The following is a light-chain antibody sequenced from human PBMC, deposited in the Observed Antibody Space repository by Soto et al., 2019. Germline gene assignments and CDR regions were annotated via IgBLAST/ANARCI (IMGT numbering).Light chain of an antibody. CDR1: SSDVGGYNY. J-gene: IGLJ2*01. Sequence: QSALTQPASVSGSPGQSIAISCTGTSSDVGGYNYVSWYQQHPGKDPNLIIFDVTRRPSGVSDRFSGSKSGNTASLTISGLQAEDEADYYCTSSTTISTVVFGGGTKVTVL. CDR2: DVT. V-gene: IGLV2-14*03. CDR3: TSSTTISTVV.